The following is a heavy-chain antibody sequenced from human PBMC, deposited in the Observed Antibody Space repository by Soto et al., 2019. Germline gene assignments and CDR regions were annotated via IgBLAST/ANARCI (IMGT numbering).Heavy chain of an antibody. D-gene: IGHD3-10*01. J-gene: IGHJ1*01. CDR3: AKDYGPHPLYFQR. Sequence: EVQLLESGGGLVQPGGSLRLSCAASGFTFSSYAMSWVRQAPGKGLEWVSAMSGSGGSTYYADSVKGRSTISRDNSKNTLYLQMNSLRAEDTAVYYCAKDYGPHPLYFQRWGQGTLFTVSS. CDR2: MSGSGGST. CDR1: GFTFSSYA. V-gene: IGHV3-23*01.